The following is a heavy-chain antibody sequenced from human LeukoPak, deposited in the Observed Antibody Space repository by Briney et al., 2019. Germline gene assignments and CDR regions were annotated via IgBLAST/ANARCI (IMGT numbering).Heavy chain of an antibody. V-gene: IGHV3-7*01. CDR1: GFTFSRYY. CDR2: IKEDGSEK. CDR3: ARVNTVTTSGFYYYYYGMDV. J-gene: IGHJ6*02. D-gene: IGHD4-17*01. Sequence: GGSLRLSCAASGFTFSRYYMSWVRQAPGKGLEWVAKIKEDGSEKYYVDSVEGRFTISRDNANNALYLEMNSLRPEDTAVYYCARVNTVTTSGFYYYYYGMDVWGQGTTVTVSS.